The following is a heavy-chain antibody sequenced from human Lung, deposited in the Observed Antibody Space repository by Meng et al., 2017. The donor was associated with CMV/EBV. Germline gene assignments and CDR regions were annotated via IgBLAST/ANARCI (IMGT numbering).Heavy chain of an antibody. D-gene: IGHD4-17*01. Sequence: QXXXLTXAISGDSVSSNSAAWNWIRQSPSRGLEWLGRTYYRSKWYNDYAVSVKSRITINPDTSKNQFSLQLNYVTPEDTAVYYCAREGPTVTPFDYWGRGTXVTGAS. J-gene: IGHJ4*02. CDR2: TYYRSKWYN. V-gene: IGHV6-1*01. CDR3: AREGPTVTPFDY. CDR1: GDSVSSNSAA.